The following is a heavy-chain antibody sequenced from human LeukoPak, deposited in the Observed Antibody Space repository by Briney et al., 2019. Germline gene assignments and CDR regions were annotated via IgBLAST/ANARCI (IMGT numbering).Heavy chain of an antibody. D-gene: IGHD5-18*01. J-gene: IGHJ4*02. Sequence: GGSLRLSCAASGFTFSSYSMNWVRQAPGKGLEWVLSISSSSSYIYYADSVKGRFTISRDNSKNTLYLQMNSLRAEDTAVYYCAKDPTGYSYEDYWGQGTLVTVSS. CDR3: AKDPTGYSYEDY. CDR1: GFTFSSYS. V-gene: IGHV3-21*01. CDR2: ISSSSSYI.